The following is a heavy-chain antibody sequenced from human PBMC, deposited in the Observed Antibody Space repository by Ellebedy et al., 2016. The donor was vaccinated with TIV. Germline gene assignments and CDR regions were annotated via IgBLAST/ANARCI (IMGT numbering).Heavy chain of an antibody. CDR2: INAGNGNT. V-gene: IGHV1-3*01. Sequence: AASVKVSCKASGYTFTRYAIHWVRQAPGQRLEWMGWINAGNGNTQYSQKFQGRVTITRAPSAITAYMELRSLRSEDTAVYYWARDRDSNSSYFGGYYYYGMDVWGQGTTVTVSS. CDR3: ARDRDSNSSYFGGYYYYGMDV. CDR1: GYTFTRYA. D-gene: IGHD6-13*01. J-gene: IGHJ6*02.